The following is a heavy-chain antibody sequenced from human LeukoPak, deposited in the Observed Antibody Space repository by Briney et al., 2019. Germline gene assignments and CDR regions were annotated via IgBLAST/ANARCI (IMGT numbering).Heavy chain of an antibody. Sequence: PGGSVRLSCEASGFDFSNYYMSWVRQAAGKGLEWLANIKYDGSYTYYVDSLNGRFTISRDNAKNSLYLQMSSLRADDTAVYYCTRDEGATVATYRFDFWGQGTLVTVSS. CDR1: GFDFSNYY. D-gene: IGHD4-23*01. CDR2: IKYDGSYT. CDR3: TRDEGATVATYRFDF. J-gene: IGHJ4*02. V-gene: IGHV3-7*01.